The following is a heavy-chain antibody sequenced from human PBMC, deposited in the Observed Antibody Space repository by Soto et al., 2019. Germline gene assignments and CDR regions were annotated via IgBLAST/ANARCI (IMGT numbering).Heavy chain of an antibody. CDR1: GFTFSSYA. Sequence: PGVSLRLSCAASGFTFSSYAMSWVRQAPGKGLEWVSAISGSGGSTYYADSVKGRFTISRDNSKDTLYLRMNSIRCEATAVDYCAKDIVGVRADIIEGRGKGTRLT. V-gene: IGHV3-23*01. CDR2: ISGSGGST. J-gene: IGHJ6*03. D-gene: IGHD2-2*01. CDR3: AKDIVGVRADIIEG.